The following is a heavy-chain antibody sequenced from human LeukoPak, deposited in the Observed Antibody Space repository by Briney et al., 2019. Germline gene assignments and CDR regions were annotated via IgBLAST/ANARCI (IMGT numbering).Heavy chain of an antibody. J-gene: IGHJ4*02. D-gene: IGHD5-18*01. CDR3: ARASRYSYALSFDY. CDR2: SYYSWST. V-gene: IGHV4-30-4*08. CDR1: GGSISSGGYY. Sequence: PSQTLSLTCTVSGGSISSGGYYWSWIRQHPGKGLEWIGYSYYSWSTYYNPSLKSRVTISVDTSKNQFSLKLSSVTAADTAVYYCARASRYSYALSFDYWGQGTLVTVSS.